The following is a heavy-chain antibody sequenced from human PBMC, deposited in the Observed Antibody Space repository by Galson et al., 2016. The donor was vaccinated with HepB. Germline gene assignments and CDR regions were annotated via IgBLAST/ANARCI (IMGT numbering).Heavy chain of an antibody. CDR3: ATVLIVRRGVIVNPFDL. J-gene: IGHJ4*02. CDR1: GYTLTDLS. CDR2: FDPELGET. D-gene: IGHD3-16*02. Sequence: SVKVSCKVSGYTLTDLSMHWVRQAPGRGLEWMGGFDPELGETIYAQKFQARVTMTEDTSVDTAYMELNTLKSEDTAVYYCATVLIVRRGVIVNPFDLWGQGTLVTVSS. V-gene: IGHV1-24*01.